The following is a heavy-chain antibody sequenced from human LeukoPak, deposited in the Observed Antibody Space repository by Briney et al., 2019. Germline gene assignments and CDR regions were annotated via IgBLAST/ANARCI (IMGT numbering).Heavy chain of an antibody. CDR2: IKQGGIEK. D-gene: IGHD3-22*01. V-gene: IGHV3-7*03. J-gene: IGHJ4*02. CDR3: ARDRSRYYYDY. Sequence: GGSLRLSCAVSGFTFNSYWMTWVRQAPGKGLEWVANIKQGGIEKYYVDSVKGRFTISRDNAKNSLYLQMNSLRAEDTAVYYCARDRSRYYYDYWGQGTLVTVSS. CDR1: GFTFNSYW.